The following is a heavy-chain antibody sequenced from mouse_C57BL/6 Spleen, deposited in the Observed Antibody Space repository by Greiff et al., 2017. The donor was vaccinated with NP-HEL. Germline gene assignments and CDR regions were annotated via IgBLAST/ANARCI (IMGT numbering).Heavy chain of an antibody. CDR1: GYSFTDYN. CDR2: INPNYGTT. J-gene: IGHJ4*01. V-gene: IGHV1-39*01. D-gene: IGHD2-4*01. CDR3: ARGLRPDGYYAMDY. Sequence: VQLQQSGPELVKPGASVRISCKASGYSFTDYNMNWVKQSNGKSLEWIGVINPNYGTTSYNQKFKGKATLTVDQSSSTAYMQLNSLTSEDSAVYYCARGLRPDGYYAMDYWGQGTSVTVSS.